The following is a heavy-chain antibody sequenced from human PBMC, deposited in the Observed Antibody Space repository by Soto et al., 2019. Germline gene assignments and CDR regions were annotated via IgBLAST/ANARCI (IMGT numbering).Heavy chain of an antibody. J-gene: IGHJ6*03. Sequence: ASVKVSCKASGYTFTSYDINWVRQATGQGLEWMGWMNPNSVNTGYAQKFQGRVTMTRNTSISTAYMELSSLRSEDTAVYYCARVPPGYYYYYMDVWGKGTTVTVSS. CDR1: GYTFTSYD. CDR3: ARVPPGYYYYYMDV. CDR2: MNPNSVNT. V-gene: IGHV1-8*01.